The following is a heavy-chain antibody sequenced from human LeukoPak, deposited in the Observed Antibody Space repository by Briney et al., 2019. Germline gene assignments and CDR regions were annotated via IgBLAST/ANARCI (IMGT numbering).Heavy chain of an antibody. D-gene: IGHD2-2*01. Sequence: SETLSLTCAVYGGSFSGYYWSWIRQPPGKGLEWIGEINHSGSTNYNPSLKSRVTISVDTSKNQFSLKLSSVTAADTAVYYCARGGRGSSTSSEHAYWGQGTLVTVSS. CDR2: INHSGST. CDR1: GGSFSGYY. J-gene: IGHJ4*02. CDR3: ARGGRGSSTSSEHAY. V-gene: IGHV4-34*01.